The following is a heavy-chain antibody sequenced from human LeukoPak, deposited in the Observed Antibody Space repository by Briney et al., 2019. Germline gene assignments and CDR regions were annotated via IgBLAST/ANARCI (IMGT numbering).Heavy chain of an antibody. CDR3: ARKGYSYGYSATSSSEYFQH. D-gene: IGHD5-18*01. J-gene: IGHJ1*01. CDR1: GGTFSSYA. CDR2: IIPILGIT. Sequence: SVKVSCKASGGTFSSYAISWVRQAPGQGLEWMGRIIPILGITNYAQKFQGRVTITADKSTSTAYMELSSLRSEDTAVYYCARKGYSYGYSATSSSEYFQHWGQGTLVTVSS. V-gene: IGHV1-69*04.